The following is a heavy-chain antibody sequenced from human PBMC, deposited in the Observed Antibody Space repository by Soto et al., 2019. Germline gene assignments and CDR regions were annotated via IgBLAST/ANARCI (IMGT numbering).Heavy chain of an antibody. D-gene: IGHD3-22*01. V-gene: IGHV3-33*01. J-gene: IGHJ4*02. Sequence: QVQLVESGGGVVQPGRSLRLSCAASGFTFSSYGMHWVRQAPGKGLEWVAVIWYDGSNKYYADSVKGRFTISRDNSKNTLYLQMNSLRAEDTAVYYCARSPYYDSSGYYYYWGQGTLVTVSS. CDR2: IWYDGSNK. CDR3: ARSPYYDSSGYYYY. CDR1: GFTFSSYG.